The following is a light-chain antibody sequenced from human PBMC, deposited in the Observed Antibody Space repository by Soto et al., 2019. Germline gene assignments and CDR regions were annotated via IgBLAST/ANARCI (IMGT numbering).Light chain of an antibody. CDR2: KAS. J-gene: IGKJ1*01. Sequence: DIQMTQSPSTLSASVEDRVTITCQASQSIGDLLAWYQQKPGEAPKLLIYKASYLESGVPSRFSGSGSGTEFTLTISSLQPEDLATYYCQHYSAFSVTFGQGTKVEIK. V-gene: IGKV1-5*03. CDR3: QHYSAFSVT. CDR1: QSIGDL.